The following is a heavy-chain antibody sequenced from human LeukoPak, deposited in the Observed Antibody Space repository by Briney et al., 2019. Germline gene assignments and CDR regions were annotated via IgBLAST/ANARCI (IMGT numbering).Heavy chain of an antibody. J-gene: IGHJ4*02. CDR2: INPTSGGT. D-gene: IGHD1-20*01. CDR3: ARRPYNWNPHPPFDY. V-gene: IGHV1-2*02. Sequence: ASVKVSCKTSGYTFSAYYMHWVRQAPGQGLEWMGWINPTSGGTNYAQKFQGRVTITRDTSISSAYMELSRLRSDDTAVYYCARRPYNWNPHPPFDYWGQGTLVTVSS. CDR1: GYTFSAYY.